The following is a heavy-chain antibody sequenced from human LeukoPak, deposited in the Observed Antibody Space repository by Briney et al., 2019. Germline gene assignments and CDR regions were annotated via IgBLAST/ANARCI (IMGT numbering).Heavy chain of an antibody. D-gene: IGHD3-10*02. CDR2: INHSGST. V-gene: IGHV4-34*01. Sequence: PSETLSLTCAVYGDFFSGYYWSWIRQPPGKGLEWIGEINHSGSTNYNPSLKSRVTISLDTSKNQFSLKLSSVTAADTAVYYCARDVPYYYCMDVWGKGTTVTISS. J-gene: IGHJ6*03. CDR1: GDFFSGYY. CDR3: ARDVPYYYCMDV.